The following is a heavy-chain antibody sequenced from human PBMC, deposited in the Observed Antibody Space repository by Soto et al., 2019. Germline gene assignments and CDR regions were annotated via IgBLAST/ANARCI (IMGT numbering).Heavy chain of an antibody. CDR3: VASWGRGAFDF. CDR2: IIPIFGTA. J-gene: IGHJ4*02. V-gene: IGHV1-69*06. CDR1: GGTFSSYA. D-gene: IGHD2-2*01. Sequence: QVQLVQSGAEVKKPGSSVKVSCKASGGTFSSYAISWVRQAPGQGLEWMGGIIPIFGTANYAQKFQGRVKITADKSTSTAYMELSSLRSEDTAVYYWVASWGRGAFDFWGQGTLVTVSS.